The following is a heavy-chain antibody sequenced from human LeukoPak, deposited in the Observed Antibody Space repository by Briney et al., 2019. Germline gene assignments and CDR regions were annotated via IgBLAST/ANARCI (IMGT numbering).Heavy chain of an antibody. J-gene: IGHJ4*02. Sequence: ASVKVSCKASGYTFTTHGVIWVRQVPGQGLEWMGWISTRSGDSNYAQKLQGRVTMTTDTSTSTAYMELRSLRSDDTAVYYCARGAPGAPLYDYWGQGTLVTVSS. CDR1: GYTFTTHG. CDR2: ISTRSGDS. D-gene: IGHD3-10*01. CDR3: ARGAPGAPLYDY. V-gene: IGHV1-18*01.